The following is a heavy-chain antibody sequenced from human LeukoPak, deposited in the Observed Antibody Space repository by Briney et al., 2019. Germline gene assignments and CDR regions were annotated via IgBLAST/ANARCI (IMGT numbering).Heavy chain of an antibody. D-gene: IGHD1-1*01. Sequence: ASVKVSCKASGYTFTSYGISWVRQAPGQGLEWMGWISAYNGNTNYAQKLQGRVTMTTDTSTSTAYMELRSLRSDDTAVYYCARDLGGHNSWDAFDIWGQGTMVTVSS. CDR3: ARDLGGHNSWDAFDI. CDR1: GYTFTSYG. J-gene: IGHJ3*02. V-gene: IGHV1-18*01. CDR2: ISAYNGNT.